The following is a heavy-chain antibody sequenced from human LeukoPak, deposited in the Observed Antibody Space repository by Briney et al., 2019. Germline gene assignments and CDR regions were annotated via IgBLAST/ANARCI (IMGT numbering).Heavy chain of an antibody. CDR3: ARDVSSSWYQGAFDI. V-gene: IGHV3-7*01. CDR1: GFTFSSYW. D-gene: IGHD6-13*01. J-gene: IGHJ3*02. Sequence: GGSLRLSCAASGFTFSSYWMNWVRQAPGKGLEWVANIKQDGSEKYYVDSVKGRLTISRDNAKNSLYLQMNSLRAEDTAVYYCARDVSSSWYQGAFDIWGQGTMVTVSS. CDR2: IKQDGSEK.